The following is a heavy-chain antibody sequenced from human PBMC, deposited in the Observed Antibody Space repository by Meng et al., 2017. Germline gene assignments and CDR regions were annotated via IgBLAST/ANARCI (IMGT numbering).Heavy chain of an antibody. V-gene: IGHV2-5*02. CDR2: IYWDDDK. J-gene: IGHJ4*02. Sequence: SGPTLVKPTQTLTLTCTFSGFSLSTSGVGVGWIRQPPGKALEWLALIYWDDDKRYSPSLKSRLTITKDTSKNQVVLTMTNMDPVDTATYYCALHYGRSSGYFTRFDYWGQGTLVTVSS. D-gene: IGHD3-22*01. CDR3: ALHYGRSSGYFTRFDY. CDR1: GFSLSTSGVG.